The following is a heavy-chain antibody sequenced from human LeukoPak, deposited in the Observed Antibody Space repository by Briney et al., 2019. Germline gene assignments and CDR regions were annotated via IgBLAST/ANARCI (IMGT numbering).Heavy chain of an antibody. J-gene: IGHJ4*02. Sequence: PSQTLSLTCTVSGGSISSGSYYWSWIRQPAGKGLEWIGRIYTSGSTNYNPSLKSRVTISVDTSKNQFSLKLSSVTAADTAVYYCAREAPEYYYDSSGYGEDPYYFDYWGQGTLVTVSS. CDR3: AREAPEYYYDSSGYGEDPYYFDY. CDR1: GGSISSGSYY. V-gene: IGHV4-61*02. D-gene: IGHD3-22*01. CDR2: IYTSGST.